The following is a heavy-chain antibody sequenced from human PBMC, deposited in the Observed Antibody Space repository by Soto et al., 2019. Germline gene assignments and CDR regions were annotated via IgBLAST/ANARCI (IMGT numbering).Heavy chain of an antibody. Sequence: PSETLSLTCAVSGGSISSPGYSWNWVRQPPGKGLEWIGYIYYGGSTYYNPSLKSRVTIDRSDNQFSLKLTAVTAADTAVYYCARAAGAVPAASGMYVWGQGTTVTVSS. CDR1: GGSISSPGYS. D-gene: IGHD2-2*01. CDR3: ARAAGAVPAASGMYV. CDR2: IYYGGST. V-gene: IGHV4-30-2*01. J-gene: IGHJ6*02.